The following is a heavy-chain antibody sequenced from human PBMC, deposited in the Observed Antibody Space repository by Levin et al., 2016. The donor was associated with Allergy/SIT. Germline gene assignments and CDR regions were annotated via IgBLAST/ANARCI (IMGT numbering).Heavy chain of an antibody. D-gene: IGHD3-10*01. CDR2: IYPGDSDT. CDR3: ARQGRGLGQMDGH. Sequence: KVSCKGSGYSFTSYWIGWVRQRPGKGLEMMGIIYPGDSDTRYSPSFQGQVTISADTSVNTVYVQWASLKASDTAVYYCARQGRGLGQMDGHWGQGTLVTVSS. CDR1: GYSFTSYW. V-gene: IGHV5-51*01. J-gene: IGHJ4*02.